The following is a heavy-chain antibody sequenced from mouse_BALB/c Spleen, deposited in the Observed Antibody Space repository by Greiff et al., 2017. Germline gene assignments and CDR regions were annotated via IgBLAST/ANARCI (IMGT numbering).Heavy chain of an antibody. V-gene: IGHV5-6-3*01. J-gene: IGHJ4*01. Sequence: EVQLMESGGGLVQPGGSLKLSCAASGFTFSSYGMSWVRQTPDKRLELVATINSNGGSTYYPDSVKGRFTISRDNAKNTLYLQMSSLKSEDTAMYYCARIYDDYYDAMDYWGQGTSVTVSS. CDR1: GFTFSSYG. CDR2: INSNGGST. CDR3: ARIYDDYYDAMDY. D-gene: IGHD2-3*01.